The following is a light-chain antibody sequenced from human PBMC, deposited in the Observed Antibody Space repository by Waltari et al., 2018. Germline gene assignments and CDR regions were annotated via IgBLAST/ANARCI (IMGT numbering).Light chain of an antibody. CDR1: PSVTRA. CDR2: GAS. J-gene: IGKJ1*01. Sequence: EIALTQSPGTLSLSPGESATLSCRTSPSVTRALAWYQQKPGQAPRLLIYGASNRATGIPDRFSGSGSGTDFSLTISSLEPEDFAVYYCQHYLRLPVTFGQGTKVEVK. CDR3: QHYLRLPVT. V-gene: IGKV3-20*01.